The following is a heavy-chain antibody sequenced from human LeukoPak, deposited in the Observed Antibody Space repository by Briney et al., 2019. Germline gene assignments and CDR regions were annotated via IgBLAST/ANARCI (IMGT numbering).Heavy chain of an antibody. Sequence: SETLSLTCTVSGGSISSGGYYWSWIRQHPGKGLEWIGYIYYSGSTYYNPSLKSRVTISVDTPKNQFSLKLSSVTAADTAVYYCARASQYYDILTGYPVFDYWGQGTLVTVSS. J-gene: IGHJ4*02. CDR2: IYYSGST. CDR1: GGSISSGGYY. D-gene: IGHD3-9*01. V-gene: IGHV4-31*03. CDR3: ARASQYYDILTGYPVFDY.